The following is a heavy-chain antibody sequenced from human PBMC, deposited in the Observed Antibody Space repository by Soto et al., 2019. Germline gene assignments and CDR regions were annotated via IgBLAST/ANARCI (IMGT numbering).Heavy chain of an antibody. J-gene: IGHJ4*02. CDR1: GFTFSSYA. D-gene: IGHD3-22*01. CDR2: ISGSGGST. CDR3: AKLSMIVVAPFDY. V-gene: IGHV3-23*01. Sequence: GGSLRLSCAASGFTFSSYAMSSVRRAPGKGLEWVSAISGSGGSTYYADSVKGRFTISRDNSKNTLYLQMNSLRAEDTAVYYCAKLSMIVVAPFDYWGQGTLVTVSS.